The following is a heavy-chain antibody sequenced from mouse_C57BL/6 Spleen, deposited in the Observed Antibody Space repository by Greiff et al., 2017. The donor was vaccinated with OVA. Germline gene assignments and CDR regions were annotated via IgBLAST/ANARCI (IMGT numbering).Heavy chain of an antibody. CDR1: GYAFSSSW. CDR2: IYPGDGDT. CDR3: ARVPFDY. V-gene: IGHV1-82*01. J-gene: IGHJ2*01. Sequence: QVQLQQSGPELVKPGASVKISCKASGYAFSSSWMNWVKQRPGKGLEWIGRIYPGDGDTNYNGKFKGKATLTADKSSSTAYMQLSSLTSEDSAVYFCARVPFDYWGKGTTLTVSS.